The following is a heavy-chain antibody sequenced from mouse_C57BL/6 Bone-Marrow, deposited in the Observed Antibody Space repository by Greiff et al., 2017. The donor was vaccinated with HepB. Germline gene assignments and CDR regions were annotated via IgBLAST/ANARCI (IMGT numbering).Heavy chain of an antibody. CDR1: GYTFTSYW. D-gene: IGHD1-1*01. Sequence: QVQLQQPGAELVKPGASVKLSCKASGYTFTSYWVHWVKQRPGQGLEWIGMIHPTSGSTNYNEKFKSKATLTVDKSSSTAYMQLSSLTSEDSAVYYCERGLYYGCSSYYFDYWGQGTTLTVSS. CDR3: ERGLYYGCSSYYFDY. V-gene: IGHV1-64*01. CDR2: IHPTSGST. J-gene: IGHJ2*01.